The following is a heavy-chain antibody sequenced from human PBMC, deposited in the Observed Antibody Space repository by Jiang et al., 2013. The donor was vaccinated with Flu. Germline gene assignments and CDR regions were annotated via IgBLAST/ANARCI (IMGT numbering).Heavy chain of an antibody. CDR3: ARQDTRLRYFDY. V-gene: IGHV4-39*07. D-gene: IGHD2-15*01. Sequence: GLVKPSETLSLTCTVSGGSISSSSYYWGLDPASPQGRGLEWIGSIYYMGSTYYNPSLKSRVTISVDTSKNQXSLKLSSVTAADTAVYYCARQDTRLRYFDYWGPGNPGHRLL. J-gene: IGHJ4*02. CDR2: IYYMGST. CDR1: GGSISSSSYY.